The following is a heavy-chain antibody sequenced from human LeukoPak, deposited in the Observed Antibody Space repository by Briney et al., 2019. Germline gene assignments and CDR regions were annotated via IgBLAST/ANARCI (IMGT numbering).Heavy chain of an antibody. CDR1: GFTFSSYG. D-gene: IGHD4-17*01. CDR3: ARVTTIYYFDY. J-gene: IGHJ4*02. CDR2: ISYDGSNK. Sequence: GRSLRLSCAASGFTFSSYGMHWVRQAPGKGLEWVAVISYDGSNKYYADSVKGRFTISRDNSKNTLYLQMNSLRAEDTAVYYCARVTTIYYFDYWGQGTLVTVSS. V-gene: IGHV3-30*03.